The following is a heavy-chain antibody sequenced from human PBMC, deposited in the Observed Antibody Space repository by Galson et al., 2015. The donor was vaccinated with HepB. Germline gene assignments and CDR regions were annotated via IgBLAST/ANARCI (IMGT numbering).Heavy chain of an antibody. D-gene: IGHD1-26*01. CDR2: IWYDGSNK. V-gene: IGHV3-33*01. Sequence: SLRLSCAASGFTFSSYGMHWVRQAPGKGLEWVAVIWYDGSNKYYADSVKGRFTISRDNSKNTLYLQMNSLRAEDTAVYYCARDKRDRGAGTIDYWGQGTLFTVSS. CDR3: ARDKRDRGAGTIDY. CDR1: GFTFSSYG. J-gene: IGHJ4*02.